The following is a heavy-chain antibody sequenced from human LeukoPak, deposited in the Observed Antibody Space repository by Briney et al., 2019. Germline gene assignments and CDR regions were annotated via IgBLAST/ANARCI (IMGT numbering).Heavy chain of an antibody. D-gene: IGHD4-11*01. CDR2: INPNSGGT. CDR3: ARGKRAAPSNYVSSFRYYFDY. Sequence: VTVSCKXSGYTFTVYYMHWVRQAPGQGLEWMGWINPNSGGTNYAQKFQGRVTMTRDTSISTAYMELSRLRSDDTAVYYCARGKRAAPSNYVSSFRYYFDYWGQGTLVTVSS. V-gene: IGHV1-2*02. CDR1: GYTFTVYY. J-gene: IGHJ4*02.